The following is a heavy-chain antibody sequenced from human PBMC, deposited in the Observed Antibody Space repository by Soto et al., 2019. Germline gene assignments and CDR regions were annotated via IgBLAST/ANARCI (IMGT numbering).Heavy chain of an antibody. CDR3: ARGPINWNYGLWFDP. D-gene: IGHD1-7*01. Sequence: SVKVSCKASGGTFSSYTISWVRQAPGQGLEWMGRIIPILGIANYAQKFQGRVTITADKSTSTAYMELSSLRSEDTAVYYCARGPINWNYGLWFDPWGQGTLVTVSS. CDR1: GGTFSSYT. V-gene: IGHV1-69*02. J-gene: IGHJ5*02. CDR2: IIPILGIA.